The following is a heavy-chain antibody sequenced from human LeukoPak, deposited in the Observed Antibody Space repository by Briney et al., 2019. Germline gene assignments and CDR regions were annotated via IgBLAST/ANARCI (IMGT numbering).Heavy chain of an antibody. CDR2: IIPIFGTA. Sequence: SVKVSCKASGGTFSSYAISWVRQAPGQGLEWMGGIIPIFGTANYAQKFQGRVTITADESTSTAYMELSSLRSEDTAVYYCARNYGSGTYNWFDPWGQGTLVTVSS. CDR3: ARNYGSGTYNWFDP. CDR1: GGTFSSYA. D-gene: IGHD3-10*01. J-gene: IGHJ5*02. V-gene: IGHV1-69*13.